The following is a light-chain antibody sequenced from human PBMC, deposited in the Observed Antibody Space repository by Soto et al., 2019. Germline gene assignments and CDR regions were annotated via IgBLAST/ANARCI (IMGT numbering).Light chain of an antibody. Sequence: DIQLTQSPSSLSASVGDRVTITCRASQSISSYLNWYQQKPGKAPNLLIYAASSLQSGVPLRFSGSESGTDFTLTITSLQIEDFATYYCQQTFSAPLTFGGGTKVEIK. CDR3: QQTFSAPLT. CDR2: AAS. J-gene: IGKJ4*01. V-gene: IGKV1-39*01. CDR1: QSISSY.